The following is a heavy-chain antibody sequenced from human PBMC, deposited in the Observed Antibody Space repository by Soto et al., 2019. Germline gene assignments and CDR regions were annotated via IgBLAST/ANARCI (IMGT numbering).Heavy chain of an antibody. CDR2: ISKSGST. J-gene: IGHJ4*02. CDR3: AGDRNSGTWSFY. CDR1: GVSVSSYY. D-gene: IGHD6-13*01. V-gene: IGHV4-59*02. Sequence: QVQLQESGPGLVKPSETLSLTCTVSGVSVSSYYWSWIRQPPGKGLERIGYISKSGSTDYNPSLKSRVTISVVTSKNQFSLKLSSVTAADTAMYYCAGDRNSGTWSFYWSQGTLVTVSS.